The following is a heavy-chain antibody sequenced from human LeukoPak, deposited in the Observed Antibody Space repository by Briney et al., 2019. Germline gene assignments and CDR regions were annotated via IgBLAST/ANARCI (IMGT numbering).Heavy chain of an antibody. CDR2: INPNSGVT. Sequence: ASVKVSCKASGYTFTGYYIHWVRQAPGQGLEWMGWINPNSGVTNYAQKFQGRVTMTRDTAISTAYMELNTLRSDDTAVYYCARGPPESLRFLEWNSPLHYWGQGTLVTVSS. D-gene: IGHD3-3*01. CDR1: GYTFTGYY. V-gene: IGHV1-2*02. J-gene: IGHJ4*02. CDR3: ARGPPESLRFLEWNSPLHY.